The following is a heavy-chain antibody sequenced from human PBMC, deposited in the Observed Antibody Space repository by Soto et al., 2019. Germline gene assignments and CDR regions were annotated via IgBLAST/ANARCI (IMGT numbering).Heavy chain of an antibody. CDR3: ASHRTFWPFDY. J-gene: IGHJ4*02. CDR2: IYYSDSS. D-gene: IGHD3-16*02. Sequence: SETLSLTCTVSGGSISSYYWSWIRQPPGKGLEWIGYIYYSDSSFYNSSLKSRLTISVDTSKNQFSLSLRSVTAADTPVYYCASHRTFWPFDYSGQGTVVTVSS. V-gene: IGHV4-59*04. CDR1: GGSISSYY.